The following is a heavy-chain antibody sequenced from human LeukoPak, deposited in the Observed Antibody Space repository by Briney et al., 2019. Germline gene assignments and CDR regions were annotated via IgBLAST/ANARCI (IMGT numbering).Heavy chain of an antibody. CDR2: ISSSTSII. CDR3: ARDPPRIGGYFDY. CDR1: GFTFSSTP. J-gene: IGHJ4*02. D-gene: IGHD1-26*01. V-gene: IGHV3-48*01. Sequence: GGSLRLSCAASGFTFSSTPMSWVRQAPGKGLEWISYISSSTSIIYYADSVKGRFTISRDNAKNSLYLQMTSLRADDTAVYYCARDPPRIGGYFDYWGQGTLVTVSS.